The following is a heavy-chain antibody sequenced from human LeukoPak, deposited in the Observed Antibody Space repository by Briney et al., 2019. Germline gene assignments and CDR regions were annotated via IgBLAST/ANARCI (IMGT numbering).Heavy chain of an antibody. Sequence: SGPTLVKPTQTLTLTCAFSGFSLSTSGVNVGWIRQPPGKALEWLALIYWDDDNRYSPSLKSRLTIIKDTSKNQLVLTLTNMDTVETATYCCAHRSSEYSYGYGQWGQGTLVTVSS. D-gene: IGHD5-18*01. CDR1: GFSLSTSGVN. V-gene: IGHV2-5*02. CDR3: AHRSSEYSYGYGQ. CDR2: IYWDDDN. J-gene: IGHJ4*02.